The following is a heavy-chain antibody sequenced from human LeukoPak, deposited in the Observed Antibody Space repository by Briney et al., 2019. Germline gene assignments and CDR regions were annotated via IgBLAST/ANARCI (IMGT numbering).Heavy chain of an antibody. J-gene: IGHJ5*02. D-gene: IGHD6-19*01. CDR1: GYSFTSYW. Sequence: GESLKISCKGSGYSFTSYWIGWVRQMPGRGLEWMGIIYPGDSDTRYSPSFQGQVTISADKYISTAYVQWSSLKASDTAMYYCARRVVVAGTNWFDPWGQGTLVTVSS. CDR3: ARRVVVAGTNWFDP. V-gene: IGHV5-51*01. CDR2: IYPGDSDT.